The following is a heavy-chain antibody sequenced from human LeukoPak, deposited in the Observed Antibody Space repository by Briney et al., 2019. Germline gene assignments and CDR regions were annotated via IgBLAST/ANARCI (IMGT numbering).Heavy chain of an antibody. CDR1: GFTFSSYA. V-gene: IGHV3-23*01. D-gene: IGHD6-19*01. CDR3: AREAYGSGHRYSDF. Sequence: SGGSLRLSCAASGFTFSSYAMSWVRQAPGKGLEWVSVISGSGGSTYYADSVEGRFTISRDNAKNTLYLQMNSLRTEDTAMYFCAREAYGSGHRYSDFWGQGTLVTVSS. J-gene: IGHJ4*02. CDR2: ISGSGGST.